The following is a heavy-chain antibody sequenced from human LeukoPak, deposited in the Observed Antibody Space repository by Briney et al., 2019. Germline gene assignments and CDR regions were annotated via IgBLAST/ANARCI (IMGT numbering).Heavy chain of an antibody. J-gene: IGHJ4*02. D-gene: IGHD6-6*01. CDR2: IIPIFGTA. CDR1: GGTFSSYA. Sequence: ASVKVSCKASGGTFSSYAISWVRQAPGQGLEWMGGIIPIFGTANYAQKFQGRVTITADESTSTAYMELSSLRSEDTAVYYCARDLGSSSGVSPSFDYWGRGTLVTVSS. CDR3: ARDLGSSSGVSPSFDY. V-gene: IGHV1-69*13.